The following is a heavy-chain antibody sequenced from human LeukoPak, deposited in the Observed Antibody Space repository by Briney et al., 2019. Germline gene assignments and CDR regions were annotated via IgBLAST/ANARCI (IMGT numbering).Heavy chain of an antibody. CDR1: GFTFSNYW. J-gene: IGHJ4*02. Sequence: GGSLRLSCAASGFTFSNYWMSWVRQAPGKGLEWVANINRDGSEKYYVDSVKGRFTISRDNAKNSVYLQMNSLRVEDTAVYYCAKDRLLNCRGDCYIFDYWGQGTVVTVSS. CDR3: AKDRLLNCRGDCYIFDY. D-gene: IGHD2-21*02. CDR2: INRDGSEK. V-gene: IGHV3-7*01.